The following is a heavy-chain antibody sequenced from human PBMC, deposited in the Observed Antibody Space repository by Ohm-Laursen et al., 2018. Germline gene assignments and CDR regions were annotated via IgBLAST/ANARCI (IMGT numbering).Heavy chain of an antibody. CDR1: GFAFNTYA. D-gene: IGHD6-6*01. CDR3: ARDRSQLPSSSPFDY. V-gene: IGHV3-33*01. J-gene: IGHJ4*02. CDR2: IYYDGSNK. Sequence: SLRLSCTASGFAFNTYAMHWVRQAPGKGLEWVAMIYYDGSNKYYADSVKGRFTISRDNSKNTLYLQMNSLRAEDTAVYYCARDRSQLPSSSPFDYWGQGTLVTVSS.